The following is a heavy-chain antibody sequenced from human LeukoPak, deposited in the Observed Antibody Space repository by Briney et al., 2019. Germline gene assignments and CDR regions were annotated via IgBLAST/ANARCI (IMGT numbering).Heavy chain of an antibody. CDR1: GGTFSSYA. J-gene: IGHJ4*02. CDR3: ARLAVAGKFDY. D-gene: IGHD6-19*01. Sequence: SVKASCKASGGTFSSYAISWVRQAPGQGLEWMGRIIPIFGTANYAQKFQGRVTITTDESTTTAYMELSSLRSEDTAVYYCARLAVAGKFDYWGQGTLVTVSS. CDR2: IIPIFGTA. V-gene: IGHV1-69*05.